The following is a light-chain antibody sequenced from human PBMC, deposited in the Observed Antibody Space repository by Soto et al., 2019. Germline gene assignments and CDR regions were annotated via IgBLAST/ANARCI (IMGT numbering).Light chain of an antibody. V-gene: IGKV3-20*01. J-gene: IGKJ1*01. Sequence: EIVLTQSPGTLSLSPGERATLSCRPSQSVSSTHLDWYQQKPGQAPRLLIYAASSRATGIPDRFSGGASATDFTLTISRLEPEDFAVYYCRHYINSQWTFGQGTKVEIK. CDR3: RHYINSQWT. CDR1: QSVSSTH. CDR2: AAS.